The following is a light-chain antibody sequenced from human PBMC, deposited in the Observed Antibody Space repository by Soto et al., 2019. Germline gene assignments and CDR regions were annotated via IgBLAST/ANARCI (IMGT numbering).Light chain of an antibody. Sequence: DIQMTQSPSSVSASVGDRVTITCRASKGISSWLAWYQQKPGKAPKLLIYAASSLQRAVPSMFSGSGSLTEFTLAISGLQPEELATSDGQAENTGPRVFGGGTKVEIK. CDR2: AAS. J-gene: IGKJ4*01. V-gene: IGKV1-12*01. CDR1: KGISSW. CDR3: QAENTGPRV.